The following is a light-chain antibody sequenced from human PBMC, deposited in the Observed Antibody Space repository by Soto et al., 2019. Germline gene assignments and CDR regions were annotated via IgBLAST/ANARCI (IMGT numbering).Light chain of an antibody. CDR1: QSISSY. CDR2: AAS. V-gene: IGKV1-39*01. Sequence: DIQMTQSPSSLSASVGDRVTITCRASQSISSYLNWYQQKPGKAPKLLIYAASSLQSGVPSRFSGSGSGTDFTLAISSLGPEDFAVYFCQQGTFGQGTKVEI. J-gene: IGKJ1*01. CDR3: QQGT.